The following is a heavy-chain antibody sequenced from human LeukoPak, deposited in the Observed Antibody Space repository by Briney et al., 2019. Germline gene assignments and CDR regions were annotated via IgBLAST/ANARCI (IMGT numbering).Heavy chain of an antibody. CDR3: ARGTMMVGP. Sequence: SETLSLTCTVSGGSISGYYWSWIRQPPGKGLEWIGYIYYSGSTNYNPSLKSRVTISVDTSKNQFSLKLSSVAAADTAVYYCARGTMMVGPWGQGTLVTVSS. CDR2: IYYSGST. V-gene: IGHV4-59*01. D-gene: IGHD3-22*01. J-gene: IGHJ5*02. CDR1: GGSISGYY.